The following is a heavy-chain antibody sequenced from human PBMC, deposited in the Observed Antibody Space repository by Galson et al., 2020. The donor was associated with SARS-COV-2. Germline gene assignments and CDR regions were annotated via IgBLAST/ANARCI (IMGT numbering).Heavy chain of an antibody. V-gene: IGHV1-18*04. CDR1: GYTFSSYG. J-gene: IGHJ4*01. Sequence: ASVKVSCKASGYTFSSYGISWIRQAPGQGLEWVGWISGYNGNTNYAQKFRDRVTLTTDTSTSTAYMELRSLRPDDTAVYYCARDISTYYYDGSGYQFDHWGHGTLVTVS. D-gene: IGHD3-22*01. CDR3: ARDISTYYYDGSGYQFDH. CDR2: ISGYNGNT.